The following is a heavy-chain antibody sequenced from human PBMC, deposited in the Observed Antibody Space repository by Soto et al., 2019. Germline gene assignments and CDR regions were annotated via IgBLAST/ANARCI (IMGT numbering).Heavy chain of an antibody. Sequence: SETVSLACAVSGGSSNSGDYYCGWFRQPPGKGLEWIGYIYYSGSTYYNPSLKSRVTISVDTSKNQFPLRLSSVTAADTAVFYCARETITENWYDPWGQGTLVTVS. CDR2: IYYSGST. J-gene: IGHJ5*02. D-gene: IGHD1-20*01. CDR1: GGSSNSGDYY. CDR3: ARETITENWYDP. V-gene: IGHV4-30-4*01.